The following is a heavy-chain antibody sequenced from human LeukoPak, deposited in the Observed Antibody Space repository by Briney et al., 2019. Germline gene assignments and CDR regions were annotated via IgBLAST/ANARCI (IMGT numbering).Heavy chain of an antibody. J-gene: IGHJ4*02. CDR2: IIPIFGTA. CDR3: ASGEGDYEDYFDY. CDR1: GGTFNSYA. D-gene: IGHD4-17*01. V-gene: IGHV1-69*01. Sequence: GSSVEVSCKASGGTFNSYAITWVRQAPGQGLEWMGGIIPIFGTANYAQKFQGRVTITADESTSTAYMELSSLRSEDTAVYYCASGEGDYEDYFDYWGQGTLVTVSS.